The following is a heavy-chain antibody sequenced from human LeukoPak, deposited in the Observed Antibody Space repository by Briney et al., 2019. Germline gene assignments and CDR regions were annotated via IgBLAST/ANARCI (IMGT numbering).Heavy chain of an antibody. Sequence: GGSLRLSCAASGFTFSSYDMHWVRQAPGKALEWVAVISYDGSNKYYTDSVKGRFTISRDNSKNTLYLQMNSLRAEDTAVYYCANLLRWEPYWGQGTLVTVSS. J-gene: IGHJ4*02. CDR3: ANLLRWEPY. D-gene: IGHD4-23*01. CDR2: ISYDGSNK. V-gene: IGHV3-30*04. CDR1: GFTFSSYD.